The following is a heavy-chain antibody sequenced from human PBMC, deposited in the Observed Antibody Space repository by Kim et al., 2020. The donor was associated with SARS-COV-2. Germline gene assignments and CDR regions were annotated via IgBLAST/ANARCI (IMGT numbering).Heavy chain of an antibody. J-gene: IGHJ6*02. Sequence: GGSLRLSCAASGFTFSSYGMHWVRQAPGKGLEWVAVIWYDGSNKYYADSVKGRFTISRDNSKNTLYLQMNSLRAEDTAVYYCAREDRVTSSWSTGGMDGWGQGTTVTVS. CDR1: GFTFSSYG. D-gene: IGHD6-13*01. CDR2: IWYDGSNK. V-gene: IGHV3-33*01. CDR3: AREDRVTSSWSTGGMDG.